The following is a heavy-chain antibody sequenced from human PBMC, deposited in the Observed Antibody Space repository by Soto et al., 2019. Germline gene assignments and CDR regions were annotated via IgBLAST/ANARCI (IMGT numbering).Heavy chain of an antibody. Sequence: GGSLRLSCAASGFTFSSYGMHWVRQAPGKGLEWVAVISYDGSNKYYADSVKGRFTISRDNSKNTLYLQMNSLRAEDTAVYYCAKGYSSSWYSFSFFDYWGQGTLVTVSS. CDR1: GFTFSSYG. V-gene: IGHV3-30*18. D-gene: IGHD6-13*01. CDR3: AKGYSSSWYSFSFFDY. J-gene: IGHJ4*02. CDR2: ISYDGSNK.